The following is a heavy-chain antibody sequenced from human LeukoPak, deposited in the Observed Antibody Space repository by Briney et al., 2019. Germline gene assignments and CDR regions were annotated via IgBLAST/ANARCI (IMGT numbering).Heavy chain of an antibody. V-gene: IGHV3-21*01. CDR2: ISSSSTYI. Sequence: AGGSLRLSCAASGFTFSSYTMNWVRQAPGKGLEWVSSISSSSTYIFYADSVKGRFTISRDNAKNSLYLQMNSLRAEDTVVYYCARGWSRIRFDYWGQGTLVTVSS. CDR3: ARGWSRIRFDY. J-gene: IGHJ4*02. D-gene: IGHD6-13*01. CDR1: GFTFSSYT.